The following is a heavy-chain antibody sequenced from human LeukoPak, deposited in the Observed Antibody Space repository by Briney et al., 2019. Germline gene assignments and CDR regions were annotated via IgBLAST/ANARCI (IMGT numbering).Heavy chain of an antibody. D-gene: IGHD3-9*01. V-gene: IGHV1-2*02. CDR2: INPNSGRT. J-gene: IGHJ4*02. CDR1: VYSFNEYY. Sequence: ASVTVSCKTSVYSFNEYYLHWVRQAPGQGLAGMGWINPNSGRTHYAPKFQGRVTLTTDTSITTAYMELSSLISGDTALYYCARDSSDILTGYYHFWGQGTLVTVSS. CDR3: ARDSSDILTGYYHF.